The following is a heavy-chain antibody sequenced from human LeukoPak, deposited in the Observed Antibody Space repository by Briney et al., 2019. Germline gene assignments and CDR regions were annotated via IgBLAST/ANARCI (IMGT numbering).Heavy chain of an antibody. CDR1: GGSISSGSYY. J-gene: IGHJ4*02. CDR3: ARWAVTYYFDY. D-gene: IGHD1-26*01. V-gene: IGHV4-61*02. CDR2: IYTSGRT. Sequence: SQTLSLTCTVSGGSISSGSYYWSWIRQPAGKGLEWIGRIYTSGRTNYNPSLKSRVPISLNTSNNPFSLNLASLTPPATASNYCARWAVTYYFDYWGQGSLVTVSS.